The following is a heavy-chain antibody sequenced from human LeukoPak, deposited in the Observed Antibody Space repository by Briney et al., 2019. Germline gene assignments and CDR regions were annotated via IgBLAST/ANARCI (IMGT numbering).Heavy chain of an antibody. D-gene: IGHD4-17*01. J-gene: IGHJ3*02. Sequence: PSQTLSLTCSVSGGSISSGDHYWSWIRQPPGKGLEWIGYIYYSGSTYYNPSLKSRVTISVDTSKNQFSLKLSSVTAADTAVYYCARELTTNAFDIWGQGTMVTVSS. CDR2: IYYSGST. CDR1: GGSISSGDHY. V-gene: IGHV4-30-4*08. CDR3: ARELTTNAFDI.